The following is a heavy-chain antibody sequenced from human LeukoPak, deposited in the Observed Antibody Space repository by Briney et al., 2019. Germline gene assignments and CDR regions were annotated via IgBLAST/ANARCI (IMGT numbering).Heavy chain of an antibody. CDR2: IYPGDSDT. V-gene: IGHV5-51*01. CDR3: ARQSLRFGEYTYDY. Sequence: GESLKISCKASGYSFTRYWIAWVRQMPGKGLESMGIIYPGDSDTRYSPSFQGQVTISADKSVATAYLQWSSLKASDTAVYYCARQSLRFGEYTYDYWGQGTLVTVSS. CDR1: GYSFTRYW. D-gene: IGHD3-10*01. J-gene: IGHJ4*02.